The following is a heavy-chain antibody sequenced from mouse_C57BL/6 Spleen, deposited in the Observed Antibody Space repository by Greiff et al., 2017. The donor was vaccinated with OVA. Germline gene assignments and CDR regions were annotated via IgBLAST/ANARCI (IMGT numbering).Heavy chain of an antibody. Sequence: VQLQQSGAELARPGASVKLSCKASGYTFTSYGISWVKQRTGQGLEWIGEIYPRSGNTHYNEKFKGKATLTADNSSSTAYMELRSLTSEDSAVYVCARGGLWLRREAMDYWGQGTSVTVSS. CDR1: GYTFTSYG. D-gene: IGHD2-2*01. J-gene: IGHJ4*01. V-gene: IGHV1-81*01. CDR2: IYPRSGNT. CDR3: ARGGLWLRREAMDY.